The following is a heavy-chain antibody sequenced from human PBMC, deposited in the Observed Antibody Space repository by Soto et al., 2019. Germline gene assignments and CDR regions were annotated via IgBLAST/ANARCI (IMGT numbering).Heavy chain of an antibody. V-gene: IGHV2-5*02. CDR2: IYWDDDK. CDR1: GLSLSTTGVG. J-gene: IGHJ6*02. Sequence: QITLKESGPTLVKPTQTLTLTCTFSGLSLSTTGVGVGWIRQPPGKALEWLALIYWDDDKSYSPSLKNRLTITKDTSKNQVVLTMTNMDPVDTATYYCVQSRCGGDCLQSYSSHSYYGLDVWGQGTTVTVSS. CDR3: VQSRCGGDCLQSYSSHSYYGLDV. D-gene: IGHD2-21*02.